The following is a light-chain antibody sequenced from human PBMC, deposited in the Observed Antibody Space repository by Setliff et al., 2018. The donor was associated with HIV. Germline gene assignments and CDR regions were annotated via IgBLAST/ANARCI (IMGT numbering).Light chain of an antibody. J-gene: IGLJ3*02. CDR1: SSDIAAYNL. V-gene: IGLV2-14*03. CDR2: DVS. CDR3: SSFTISTTWV. Sequence: QSVLTQPASVSGPPGQSITISCSGTSSDIAAYNLVSWYQQHPGKAPKLMISDVSSRPSGVSNRFSGSKSGSTASLTISGLQPEDEADYYCSSFTISTTWVFGGGTK.